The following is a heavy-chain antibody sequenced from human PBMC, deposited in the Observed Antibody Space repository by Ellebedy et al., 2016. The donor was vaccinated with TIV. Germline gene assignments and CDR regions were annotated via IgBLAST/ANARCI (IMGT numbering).Heavy chain of an antibody. J-gene: IGHJ5*02. CDR2: IYYSGST. CDR3: ARRSDYYGSGSYFSWFDP. V-gene: IGHV4-59*01. Sequence: MPGGSLRLSCTVSGGSISSYYWSWIRQPPGKGLEWIGYIYYSGSTNYNPSLKSRVTISVDTSKNQFSLKLSSVTAADTAVYYCARRSDYYGSGSYFSWFDPWGQGTLVTVSS. CDR1: GGSISSYY. D-gene: IGHD3-10*01.